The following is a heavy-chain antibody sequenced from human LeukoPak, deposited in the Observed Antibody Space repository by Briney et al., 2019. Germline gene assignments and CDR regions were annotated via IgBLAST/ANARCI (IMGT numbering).Heavy chain of an antibody. Sequence: GGSLRLSCAASGFTFDDYALHWVRQAPGKGLEWVSGFSWNGGSIGYADSVKGRFTISRDNAKNSLYLQMNSLRAEDTAVYYCARRRYNWNAIDYWGQGTLVTISS. CDR3: ARRRYNWNAIDY. CDR1: GFTFDDYA. V-gene: IGHV3-9*01. D-gene: IGHD1-20*01. CDR2: FSWNGGSI. J-gene: IGHJ4*02.